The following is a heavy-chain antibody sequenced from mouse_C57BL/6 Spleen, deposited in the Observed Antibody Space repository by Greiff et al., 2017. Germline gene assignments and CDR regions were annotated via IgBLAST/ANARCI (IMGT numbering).Heavy chain of an antibody. CDR1: GYNFTSYW. J-gene: IGHJ2*01. CDR3: ARYYYGSSHNFDY. Sequence: VQLQQPGAELVKPGASVKLSCKASGYNFTSYWMQWVKQRPGQGLEWIGEIDPSDSYPNYNQKFKGKATLTVDTSSSTAYMQLSSLTSEDSAVYYCARYYYGSSHNFDYWGQGTTLTVSS. CDR2: IDPSDSYP. V-gene: IGHV1-50*01. D-gene: IGHD1-1*01.